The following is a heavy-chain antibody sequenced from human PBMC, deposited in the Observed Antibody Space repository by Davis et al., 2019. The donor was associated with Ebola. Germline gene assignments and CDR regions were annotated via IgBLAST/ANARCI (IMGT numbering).Heavy chain of an antibody. D-gene: IGHD3-3*01. CDR1: GYTFTSYG. Sequence: ASVTVSCKASGYTFTSYGISWVRQAPGQGLEWMGWISAYNGNTNSAQKLQGRFTMTTDTSTSTAYMELRSLRSDDTAVYYCARGGGPLRFLEWLYLYGMDVWGQGTTVTVSS. V-gene: IGHV1-18*01. CDR2: ISAYNGNT. CDR3: ARGGGPLRFLEWLYLYGMDV. J-gene: IGHJ6*02.